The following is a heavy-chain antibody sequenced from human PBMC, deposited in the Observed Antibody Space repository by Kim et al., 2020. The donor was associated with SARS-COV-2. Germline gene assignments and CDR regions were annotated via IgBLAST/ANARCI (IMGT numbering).Heavy chain of an antibody. Sequence: KGRFTTSRDNAKNSLYLQMNSMRTEDTAWYYCAKDMGDYRDYVMSADYWGQGTLVTVSS. CDR3: AKDMGDYRDYVMSADY. D-gene: IGHD4-17*01. J-gene: IGHJ4*02. V-gene: IGHV3-9*01.